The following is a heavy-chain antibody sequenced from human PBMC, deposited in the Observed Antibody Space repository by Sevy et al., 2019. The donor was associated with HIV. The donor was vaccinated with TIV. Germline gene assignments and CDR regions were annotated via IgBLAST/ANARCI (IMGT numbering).Heavy chain of an antibody. D-gene: IGHD4-4*01. CDR2: ISSSSSYI. J-gene: IGHJ6*02. V-gene: IGHV3-21*01. CDR1: GFTFSSYS. CDR3: AREVTYYYYGMDV. Sequence: GGSLRLSCAASGFTFSSYSMNWVRQAPGKGLEWVSSISSSSSYIYYADSVKGRFTISRDNAKNSLYLQMNSLGAEDTAVYYCAREVTYYYYGMDVWGQGTTVTVSS.